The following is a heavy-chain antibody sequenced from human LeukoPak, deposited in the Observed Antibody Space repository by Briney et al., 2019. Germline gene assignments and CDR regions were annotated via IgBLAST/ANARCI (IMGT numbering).Heavy chain of an antibody. CDR2: ISWNSGSI. CDR1: GFTFDDYA. D-gene: IGHD6-19*01. V-gene: IGHV3-9*03. J-gene: IGHJ5*02. Sequence: GRSLRLSCAASGFTFDDYAMHWVRQAPGKGLEWVSGISWNSGSIGYADSVKGRFTISRDNAKNSLYLQMNSLRAEDMALYYCARGGYSSGWYRTLNWFDPWGQGTLVTVSS. CDR3: ARGGYSSGWYRTLNWFDP.